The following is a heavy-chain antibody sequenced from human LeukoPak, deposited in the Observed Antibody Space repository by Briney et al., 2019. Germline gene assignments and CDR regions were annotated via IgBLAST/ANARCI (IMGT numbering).Heavy chain of an antibody. J-gene: IGHJ4*02. CDR2: INPNSGGT. V-gene: IGHV1-2*02. CDR1: GYTLTRYY. D-gene: IGHD3-10*01. Sequence: ASVKVSCKASGYTLTRYYMHWVRPAPGQGLEWVGWINPNSGGTNYAQKFQGRVTMTRDTSISTAYMELSRLRSDDTAVYYCARDPVKVGYYFDYWGQGTLVTVSS. CDR3: ARDPVKVGYYFDY.